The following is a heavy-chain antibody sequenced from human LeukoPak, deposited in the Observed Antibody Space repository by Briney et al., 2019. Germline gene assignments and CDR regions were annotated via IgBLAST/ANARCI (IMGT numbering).Heavy chain of an antibody. CDR1: GYTFTGYY. D-gene: IGHD1-26*01. V-gene: IGHV1-2*04. J-gene: IGHJ4*02. Sequence: ASVKVSCKASGYTFTGYYMHWVRQAPGQGLEWMGWINPNNDGTNYAQKFQGWVTMTRDTSISTAYMELSRLRSDDTAVYYCAKGGSGSYYFDYWGQGTLVTVSS. CDR2: INPNNDGT. CDR3: AKGGSGSYYFDY.